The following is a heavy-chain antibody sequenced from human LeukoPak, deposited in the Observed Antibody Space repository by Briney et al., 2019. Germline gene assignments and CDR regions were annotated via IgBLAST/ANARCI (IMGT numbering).Heavy chain of an antibody. D-gene: IGHD1-26*01. CDR3: ARLGAAGNYMRPFDC. V-gene: IGHV4-39*01. CDR2: IYYTGSA. CDR1: GGSIRSSNYY. J-gene: IGHJ4*02. Sequence: PSETLSLTCTVSGGSIRSSNYYWGWIRQPPGKGLEYIGSIYYTGSAYYNPSLQSRVTISVDTSRNQFSLKVSSVTAADTAVYYCARLGAAGNYMRPFDCWGQGTLVTVSS.